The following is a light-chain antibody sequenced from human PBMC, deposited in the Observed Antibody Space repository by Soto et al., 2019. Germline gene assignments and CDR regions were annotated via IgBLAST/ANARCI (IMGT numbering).Light chain of an antibody. Sequence: QSVLTQPPSASGTPGQRVTISCSGSSSNIGSNYVYWYQQLPGTAPKLLIYRNNQRPSGVPDRSSGSKSGTSASLAISGLRSEDEADYYCAAWDDSLSGYAVFGGGTQLTVL. J-gene: IGLJ7*01. CDR1: SSNIGSNY. CDR3: AAWDDSLSGYAV. V-gene: IGLV1-47*01. CDR2: RNN.